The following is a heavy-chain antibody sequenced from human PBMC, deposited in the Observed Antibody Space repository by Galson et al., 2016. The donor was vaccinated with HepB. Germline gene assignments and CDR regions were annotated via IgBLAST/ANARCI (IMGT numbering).Heavy chain of an antibody. CDR1: GFIFSSYW. CDR3: VRDHSVVPTTAYNWYDP. J-gene: IGHJ5*02. CDR2: ISDGTIS. V-gene: IGHV3-74*01. D-gene: IGHD4-23*01. Sequence: SLRLSCAASGFIFSSYWMHWVRQAPGKGLVWVSRISDGTISNYADSVKGRLTIPRDNAKNTLYLQMNSLRAEDTAVYFCVRDHSVVPTTAYNWYDPWGRGTLVTVSS.